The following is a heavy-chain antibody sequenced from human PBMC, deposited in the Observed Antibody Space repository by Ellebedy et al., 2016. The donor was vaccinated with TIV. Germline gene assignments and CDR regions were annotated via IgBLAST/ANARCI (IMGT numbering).Heavy chain of an antibody. V-gene: IGHV3-7*01. CDR3: PTDGSYGDYLSPAHAFAF. CDR1: GFTFSSYW. J-gene: IGHJ3*01. CDR2: INQDESDK. Sequence: GESLKISCAASGFTFSSYWMSWVRQAPGKGLEWVANINQDESDKFYVDSLRGRFTISRDNAKNSLFLQMNSLRAEDTAVYYCPTDGSYGDYLSPAHAFAFWGQGTMVTVSS. D-gene: IGHD4-17*01.